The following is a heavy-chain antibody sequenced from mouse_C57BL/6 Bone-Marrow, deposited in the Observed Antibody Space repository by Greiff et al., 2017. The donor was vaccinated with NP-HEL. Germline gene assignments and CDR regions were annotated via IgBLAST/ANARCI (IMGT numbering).Heavy chain of an antibody. V-gene: IGHV2-3*01. CDR1: GFSLTSYG. Sequence: VKLVESGPGLVAPSQSLSITCTVSGFSLTSYGVSWVRQPPGKGLEWLGVIWGDGSTHYHSALISKLSIIKDNSKGQVFLKLNSLQTDDTATYYCAYGSRPYYFDYWGQGTTLTVSS. CDR3: AYGSRPYYFDY. D-gene: IGHD1-1*01. J-gene: IGHJ2*01. CDR2: IWGDGST.